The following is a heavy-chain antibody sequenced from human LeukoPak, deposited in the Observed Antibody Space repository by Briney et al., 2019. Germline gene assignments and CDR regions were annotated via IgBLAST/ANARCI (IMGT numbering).Heavy chain of an antibody. CDR3: ATDGAGFDT. Sequence: PGGSLRLSCAASGFTFNDYYMSWIRQAPGKGLEWLSYINIGGTNTHYADSVKGRFTISRDNAKKSLYLEMNNLRAEDTAVYYCATDGAGFDTWGQGVLVTISS. CDR2: INIGGTNT. CDR1: GFTFNDYY. J-gene: IGHJ5*02. V-gene: IGHV3-11*01.